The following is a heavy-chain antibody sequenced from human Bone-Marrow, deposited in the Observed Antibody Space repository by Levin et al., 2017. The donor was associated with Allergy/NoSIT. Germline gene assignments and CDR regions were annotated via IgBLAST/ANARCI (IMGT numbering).Heavy chain of an antibody. J-gene: IGHJ4*02. D-gene: IGHD6-19*01. CDR3: ARGLGISSDDY. Sequence: LSQTLSLPCAVYGGSFSGYYWSWIRQPPGKGLEWIGEINHSGSTNYNPSLKSRVTISVDTSKNQFSLKLSSVTAADTAVYYCARGLGISSDDYWGQGTLVTVSS. CDR2: INHSGST. V-gene: IGHV4-34*01. CDR1: GGSFSGYY.